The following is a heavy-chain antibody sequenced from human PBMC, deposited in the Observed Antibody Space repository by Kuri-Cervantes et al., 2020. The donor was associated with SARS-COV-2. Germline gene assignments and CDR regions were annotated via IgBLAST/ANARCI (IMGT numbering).Heavy chain of an antibody. Sequence: GESLKISCAASGFTFSRYGMHWVRQAPGKGLEWVAVIWYDGSNKYYADSVKGRFTISRDNSKNTLYLQMNSLRAEDTVVYYCARCSGITGTDFYYYYGMDVWGQGTTVTVSS. CDR3: ARCSGITGTDFYYYYGMDV. D-gene: IGHD1-7*01. CDR1: GFTFSRYG. V-gene: IGHV3-33*01. J-gene: IGHJ6*02. CDR2: IWYDGSNK.